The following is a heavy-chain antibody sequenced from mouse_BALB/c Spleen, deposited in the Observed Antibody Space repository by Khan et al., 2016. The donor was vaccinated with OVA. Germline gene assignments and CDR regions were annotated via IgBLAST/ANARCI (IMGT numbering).Heavy chain of an antibody. CDR3: ARRYYYGHWYFDV. CDR2: ISYSGST. CDR1: GYSITSDYA. J-gene: IGHJ1*01. D-gene: IGHD1-1*01. V-gene: IGHV3-2*02. Sequence: EVQLLESGPGLVKPSQSLSLTCTVTGYSITSDYAWNWIRQFPGNKLEWMGYISYSGSTSYNPSLKSRISITRDTSKNQFFLQLNSVTTEDTAAYYWARRYYYGHWYFDVRGAGATVTVAS.